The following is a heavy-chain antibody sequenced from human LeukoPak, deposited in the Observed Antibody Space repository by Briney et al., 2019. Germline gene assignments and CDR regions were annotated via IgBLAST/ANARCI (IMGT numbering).Heavy chain of an antibody. J-gene: IGHJ3*02. Sequence: GGSLRLSCAASGFTVSSNYMSWVRQAPGKGLEWVSVIYSGGTTYYADSVKGRFTISRDNSKNTLYLQMNSLRAEDTAVYYCARSSGYSYGPGGDAFDIWGQGQWSPS. D-gene: IGHD5-18*01. CDR3: ARSSGYSYGPGGDAFDI. CDR1: GFTVSSNY. V-gene: IGHV3-66*01. CDR2: IYSGGTT.